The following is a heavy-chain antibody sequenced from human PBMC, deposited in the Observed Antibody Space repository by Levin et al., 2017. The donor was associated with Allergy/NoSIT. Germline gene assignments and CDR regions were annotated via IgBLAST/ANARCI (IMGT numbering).Heavy chain of an antibody. D-gene: IGHD6-19*01. CDR1: GFTFSSYW. J-gene: IGHJ4*02. CDR2: IKEDGSEK. Sequence: PGGSLRLSCAASGFTFSSYWITWVRQAPGKGLEWVANIKEDGSEKYYVDSVKGRFTIFRDNAKNSLSLQMDSLRAEDTAVYYCARVKKSGWAVYVDYWGQGTLVTVSS. V-gene: IGHV3-7*01. CDR3: ARVKKSGWAVYVDY.